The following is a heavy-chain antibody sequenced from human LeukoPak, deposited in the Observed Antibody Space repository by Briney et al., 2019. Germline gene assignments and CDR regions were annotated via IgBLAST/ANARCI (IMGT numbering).Heavy chain of an antibody. J-gene: IGHJ4*02. CDR1: GGSISTYY. D-gene: IGHD6-13*01. V-gene: IGHV4-59*01. CDR3: ARGVYIAAAQYGF. CDR2: IYYSGAT. Sequence: SETLSLTCTVSGGSISTYYWNWLRQPPGKGLEWVGYIYYSGATNYNPSLKSRVTITVDTSKNQFSLKLSSVTAADTDVYYCARGVYIAAAQYGFWGQGTLVTVSS.